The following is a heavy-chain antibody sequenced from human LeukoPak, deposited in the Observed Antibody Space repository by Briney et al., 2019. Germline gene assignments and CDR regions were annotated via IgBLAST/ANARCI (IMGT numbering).Heavy chain of an antibody. V-gene: IGHV3-48*03. D-gene: IGHD6-6*01. CDR3: ARVSYSSSYYFDY. Sequence: SGGSLRLSCAASGFTFRDYEMNWVRQAPGKGLEWVSYISSSASTMHYADSVKGRFTISRDNARNSLSLQMNSLRVEDTAVYYCARVSYSSSYYFDYWGQGALVTVSS. J-gene: IGHJ4*02. CDR1: GFTFRDYE. CDR2: ISSSASTM.